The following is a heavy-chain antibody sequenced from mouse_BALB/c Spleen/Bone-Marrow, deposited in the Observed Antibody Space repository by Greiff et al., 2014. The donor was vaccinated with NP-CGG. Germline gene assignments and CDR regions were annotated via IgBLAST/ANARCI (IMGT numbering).Heavy chain of an antibody. D-gene: IGHD1-1*01. Sequence: VQLQQPGAELVKPGASVKLSCTASGFKFKDTHMHWVKQRPEQGLEWIGRIDPASGDTKYDPRFQGKAAITGDTSSNTAYLQLSSLTSEDTAVYDCSRYYGGTAWFAYWGQGTLVTVSA. CDR3: SRYYGGTAWFAY. CDR1: GFKFKDTH. V-gene: IGHV14-3*02. CDR2: IDPASGDT. J-gene: IGHJ3*01.